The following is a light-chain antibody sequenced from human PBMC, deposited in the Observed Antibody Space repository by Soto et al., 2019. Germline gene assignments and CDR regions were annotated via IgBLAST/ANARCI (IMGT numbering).Light chain of an antibody. Sequence: EIVLTQSPATLSLSPGERATLSCRASQSVSSYLAWYQQKPGQAPRLLIYDASNRATGIPARFSGSGSGTDFTLTISSLEPEDFAVYFCQHRASWPLTFGGGTTVEIE. CDR3: QHRASWPLT. V-gene: IGKV3-11*01. J-gene: IGKJ4*01. CDR1: QSVSSY. CDR2: DAS.